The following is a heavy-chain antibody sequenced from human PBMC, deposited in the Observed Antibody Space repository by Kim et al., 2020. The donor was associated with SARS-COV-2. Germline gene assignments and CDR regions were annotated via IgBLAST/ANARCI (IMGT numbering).Heavy chain of an antibody. J-gene: IGHJ4*02. CDR3: ARDGPDTVTTGDFDY. V-gene: IGHV1-18*01. D-gene: IGHD4-17*01. CDR1: GYTFTSYG. Sequence: ASVKVSCKASGYTFTSYGISWVRQAPGQGLEWMGWISAYNGNTNYAQKLQGRVTMTTDTSTSTAYMELRSLRSDDTAVYYCARDGPDTVTTGDFDYWGQGTLVTVSS. CDR2: ISAYNGNT.